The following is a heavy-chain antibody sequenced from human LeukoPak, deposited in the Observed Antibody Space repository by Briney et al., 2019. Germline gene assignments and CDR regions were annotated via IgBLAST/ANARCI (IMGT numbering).Heavy chain of an antibody. CDR1: GGSISSSSYY. CDR2: IYYSGST. D-gene: IGHD6-19*01. J-gene: IGHJ4*02. Sequence: SETLSLTCTVSGGSISSSSYYWGWIRQPPGEGLEWIGSIYYSGSTYYNPSLKSRVTISVDTSKNQFSLKLSSVTAADTAVYYCARRESSGWYIAYWGQGTLVTVSS. V-gene: IGHV4-39*01. CDR3: ARRESSGWYIAY.